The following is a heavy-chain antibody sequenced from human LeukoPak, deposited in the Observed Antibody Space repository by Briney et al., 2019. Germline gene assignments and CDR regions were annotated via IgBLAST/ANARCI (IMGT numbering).Heavy chain of an antibody. V-gene: IGHV5-51*01. CDR1: GYSFTSYW. Sequence: GESLKISCKGSGYSFTSYWIGWVRQMPGKGLEWMGIIYPGDSDARYSPSFQGQVTISADKSISTAYLQWSSLKASDTAMYYCASSYYYGSGSYYYSFDYWGQGTLVTVSS. J-gene: IGHJ4*02. D-gene: IGHD3-10*01. CDR2: IYPGDSDA. CDR3: ASSYYYGSGSYYYSFDY.